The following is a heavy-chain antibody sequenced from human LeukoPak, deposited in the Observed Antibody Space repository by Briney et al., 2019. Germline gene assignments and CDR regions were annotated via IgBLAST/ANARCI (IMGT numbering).Heavy chain of an antibody. J-gene: IGHJ4*02. CDR2: IYYSGSI. V-gene: IGHV4-39*07. D-gene: IGHD7-27*01. CDR1: GGSISSSSYY. Sequence: SETLSLTCTVSGGSISSSSYYWGWIRQPPGKGLEWIGNIYYSGSIYYNPSLKSRVTISIDTSRNQFSLNLNYVTAADTAVYYCTRDSSINWGFFDYWGQGSLVTVSS. CDR3: TRDSSINWGFFDY.